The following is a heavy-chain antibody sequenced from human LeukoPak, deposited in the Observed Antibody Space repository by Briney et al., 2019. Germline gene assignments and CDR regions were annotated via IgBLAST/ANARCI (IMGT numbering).Heavy chain of an antibody. CDR3: ARVGATQIDY. Sequence: SETLSLTCAVYGGSFSGYYWSWIRQPPGKGLEWIGEINHSGSTNYNLSLKSRVTISVDTSKNQFSLKLSSVTAADTAVYYCARVGATQIDYWGQGTLVTVSS. J-gene: IGHJ4*02. CDR2: INHSGST. V-gene: IGHV4-34*01. CDR1: GGSFSGYY. D-gene: IGHD1-26*01.